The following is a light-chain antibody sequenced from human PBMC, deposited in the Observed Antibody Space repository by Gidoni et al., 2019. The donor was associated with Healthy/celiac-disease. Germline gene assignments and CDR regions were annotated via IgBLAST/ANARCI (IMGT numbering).Light chain of an antibody. CDR1: QSLVRSDGNTY. Sequence: DVVMTQSPLSLPVTLGQPASISCRSSQSLVRSDGNTYLNWFQQRPGKSPRRLIYQVSNRDSGVPDRFSGSGSGTDFTLKISRVEAEDVGVYYCMQGTHWPPGTFXQXTKLXIK. CDR3: MQGTHWPPGT. J-gene: IGKJ2*02. V-gene: IGKV2-30*02. CDR2: QVS.